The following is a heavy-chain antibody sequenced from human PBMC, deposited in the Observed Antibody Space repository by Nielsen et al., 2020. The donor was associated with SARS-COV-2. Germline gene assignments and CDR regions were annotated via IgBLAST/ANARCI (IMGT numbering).Heavy chain of an antibody. V-gene: IGHV3-30-3*01. CDR3: ARASDYSNYDAFDI. CDR2: ISYDGNNK. Sequence: GESLKISCAASGFTFSSYAMHWVRQAPGKGLEWLAVISYDGNNKYYADSMRGRFTISRDNSKNTLYLQMNSLRAEDTAVYYCARASDYSNYDAFDIWGQGTMVTVSS. J-gene: IGHJ3*02. CDR1: GFTFSSYA. D-gene: IGHD4-11*01.